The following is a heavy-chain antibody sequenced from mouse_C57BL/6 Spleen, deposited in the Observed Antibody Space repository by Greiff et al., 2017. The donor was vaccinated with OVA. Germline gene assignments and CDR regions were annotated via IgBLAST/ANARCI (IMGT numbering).Heavy chain of an antibody. CDR1: GYAFSSSW. J-gene: IGHJ2*01. Sequence: VKLVESGPELVKPGASVKISCKASGYAFSSSWMNWVKQRPGKGLEWIGRIYPGDGDTNYNGKFKGKATLTADKSSSTAYMQLSSLTSEDSAVYFCARGGIYYDYDEGYYFDYWGQGTTLTVSS. CDR3: ARGGIYYDYDEGYYFDY. V-gene: IGHV1-82*01. D-gene: IGHD2-4*01. CDR2: IYPGDGDT.